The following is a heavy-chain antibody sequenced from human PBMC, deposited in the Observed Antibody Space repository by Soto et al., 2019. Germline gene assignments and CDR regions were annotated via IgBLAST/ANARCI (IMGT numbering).Heavy chain of an antibody. CDR1: GYSFTGYY. Sequence: ASVKVSCKASGYSFTGYYMHWVRQAPGQGLEWMGWINPNSGGTNYAQKFQGRVTMTRDTSISTAYMELSRLRSDDTAVYYCARDPGIVLSVYRRPYGMDVLGQGTTVTVYS. D-gene: IGHD3-16*02. J-gene: IGHJ6*02. V-gene: IGHV1-2*02. CDR3: ARDPGIVLSVYRRPYGMDV. CDR2: INPNSGGT.